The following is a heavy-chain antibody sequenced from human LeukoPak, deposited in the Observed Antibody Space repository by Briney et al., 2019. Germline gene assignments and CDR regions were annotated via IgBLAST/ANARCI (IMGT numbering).Heavy chain of an antibody. CDR1: GGSFSGYY. CDR3: ARGGLLWFGEFNLDY. J-gene: IGHJ4*02. CDR2: INHSGST. Sequence: SETLSLTCAVYGGSFSGYYWSWIRQPPGKGLEWIGEINHSGSTNYNPSLKGRVTISVDTSKNQFSLKLSSVTAADTAVYYCARGGLLWFGEFNLDYWGQGTLVTVSS. V-gene: IGHV4-34*01. D-gene: IGHD3-10*01.